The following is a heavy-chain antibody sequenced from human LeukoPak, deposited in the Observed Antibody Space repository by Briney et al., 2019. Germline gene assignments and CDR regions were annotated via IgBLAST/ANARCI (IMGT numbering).Heavy chain of an antibody. Sequence: SGGSLRLSCAATGFSFKIYWMSWVRLAPGKGLEWVTNTNEDGSEKYYVDSVKGRFTVSRDNAKNTLYLQMNSLSAEDTAVYYCARDYPPDWGQGTLVTVSS. CDR1: GFSFKIYW. V-gene: IGHV3-7*01. CDR2: TNEDGSEK. J-gene: IGHJ4*02. CDR3: ARDYPPD.